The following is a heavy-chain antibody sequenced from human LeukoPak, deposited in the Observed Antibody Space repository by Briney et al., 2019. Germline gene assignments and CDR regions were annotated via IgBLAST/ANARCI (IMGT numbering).Heavy chain of an antibody. CDR3: ARDPGAAAGSGAGY. J-gene: IGHJ4*02. CDR1: VFTFSSFH. CDR2: ISSSSSTI. D-gene: IGHD6-13*01. Sequence: GGSLRLSCAASVFTFSSFHMNWVRQAPGKGLEWASYISSSSSTIYYADSVRGRFTISRDNAKNSLYLQMNSLRAEDTAVYYCARDPGAAAGSGAGYWGQGTLVTVSS. V-gene: IGHV3-48*04.